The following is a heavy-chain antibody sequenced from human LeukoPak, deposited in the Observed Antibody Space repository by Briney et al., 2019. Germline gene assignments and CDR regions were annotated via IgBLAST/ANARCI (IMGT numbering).Heavy chain of an antibody. J-gene: IGHJ3*01. CDR3: APGGDYCSSSSCPS. Sequence: HPGGSLRLSCAASGFIFSDHYIDWVRQAPGKGLEWVGRSRNKANSYTTEYTASVKGRFTISRDDSKNSLYLQMNSLKTEDTAVYYCAPGGDYCSSSSCPSWGQGTIVTVSS. CDR2: SRNKANSYTT. D-gene: IGHD2-2*01. CDR1: GFIFSDHY. V-gene: IGHV3-72*01.